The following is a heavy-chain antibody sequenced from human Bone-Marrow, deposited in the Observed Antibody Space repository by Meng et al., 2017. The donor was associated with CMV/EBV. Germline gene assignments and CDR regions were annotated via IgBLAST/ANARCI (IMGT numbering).Heavy chain of an antibody. D-gene: IGHD5-12*01. CDR3: ARDKWLRLRYFDY. Sequence: ASVKVSCKAAEYTFSGYYMHWVRQAPGQGLEWMGWINPNSGGTNYAQKFQGRVTMTRDTSISTAYMELSRLRSDDTAVYYCARDKWLRLRYFDYWGQGTLVTVSS. CDR1: EYTFSGYY. J-gene: IGHJ4*02. CDR2: INPNSGGT. V-gene: IGHV1-2*02.